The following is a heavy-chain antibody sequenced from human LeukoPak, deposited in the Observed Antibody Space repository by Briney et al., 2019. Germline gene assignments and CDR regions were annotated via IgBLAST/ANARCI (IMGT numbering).Heavy chain of an antibody. Sequence: SETLSLTCAVYGGSFSGYYWSWIRQPPGKGLEWIGEINHSGSTNYNPSLKSRVTISVDTSKNQFSLKLSSVTAADTAVYYCASDQVVVAATRHRKQPLDAFDIWGQGTMVTVSS. CDR2: INHSGST. CDR1: GGSFSGYY. D-gene: IGHD2-15*01. J-gene: IGHJ3*02. V-gene: IGHV4-34*01. CDR3: ASDQVVVAATRHRKQPLDAFDI.